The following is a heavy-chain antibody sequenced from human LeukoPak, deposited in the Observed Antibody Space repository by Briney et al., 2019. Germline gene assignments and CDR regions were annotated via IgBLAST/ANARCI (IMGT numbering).Heavy chain of an antibody. CDR2: GHYTGST. D-gene: IGHD6-13*01. CDR3: ARAWAAAGTYFDY. J-gene: IGHJ4*02. CDR1: GDSINNYY. Sequence: SETLSLTCTVSGDSINNYYWNWLRQPPGRAVEWIGYGHYTGSTYKNPSLNSRVAFSVDTSKNQFSLKLSSVTAADPAVYYCARAWAAAGTYFDYWGQGTLVTVSS. V-gene: IGHV4-59*01.